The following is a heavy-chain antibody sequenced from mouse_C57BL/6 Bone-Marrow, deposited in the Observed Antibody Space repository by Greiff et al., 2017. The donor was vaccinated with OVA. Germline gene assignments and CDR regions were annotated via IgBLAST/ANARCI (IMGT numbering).Heavy chain of an antibody. CDR2: INPGSGGT. CDR3: ARQLGYYYAMDY. V-gene: IGHV1-54*01. J-gene: IGHJ4*01. CDR1: GYAFTNYL. Sequence: VQLQQSGAELVRPGTSVKVSCKASGYAFTNYLIEWVKQRPGQGLEWIGVINPGSGGTKYNEKFKGKATLTADKSSSTAYMQLSSLTSEDSAVYFCARQLGYYYAMDYWGQGTSVTVSS. D-gene: IGHD1-3*01.